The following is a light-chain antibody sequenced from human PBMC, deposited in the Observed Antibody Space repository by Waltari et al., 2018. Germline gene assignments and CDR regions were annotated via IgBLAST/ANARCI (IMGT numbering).Light chain of an antibody. V-gene: IGKV1-5*03. CDR1: QSISSW. Sequence: DIQMTQSPSTLSASLGDRVTITCQASQSISSWLAWYQQNPGKAPKLLIFTASTLKTGVPTRVSGGGSGTEFTLTISSLQPDDFATDYCQQYNTYSWLSFGGGTKVEIK. CDR2: TAS. J-gene: IGKJ4*01. CDR3: QQYNTYSWLS.